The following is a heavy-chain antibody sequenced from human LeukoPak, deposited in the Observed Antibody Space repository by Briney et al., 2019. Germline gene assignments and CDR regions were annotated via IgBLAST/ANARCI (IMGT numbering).Heavy chain of an antibody. CDR1: GFTFVDYA. CDR2: ISGDGGST. V-gene: IGHV3-43*02. CDR3: AKDIGCPLFSWYCNYYYGMDV. D-gene: IGHD6-13*01. J-gene: IGHJ6*02. Sequence: GGSLRLSCAASGFTFVDYAMHWVRQAPGKGLEWVSLISGDGGSTYYADSMKGRFTISRDNSKNSLYLQMNSLRTEDTALYYCAKDIGCPLFSWYCNYYYGMDVWGQGTTVTVSS.